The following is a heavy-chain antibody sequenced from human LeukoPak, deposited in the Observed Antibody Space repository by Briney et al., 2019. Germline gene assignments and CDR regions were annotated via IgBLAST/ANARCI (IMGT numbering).Heavy chain of an antibody. CDR3: ARKAYSDAFDF. J-gene: IGHJ3*01. CDR1: GYSINSGFY. D-gene: IGHD2-15*01. V-gene: IGHV4-38-2*01. Sequence: SDTLSLTCAVSGYSINSGFYWDWIRQPPGKGLEWIGSVYHIGSTYYNPSLKSRVTVSVDTSKNHVSLKLSSVTAADTALYYCARKAYSDAFDFWGQGKMVIVSS. CDR2: VYHIGST.